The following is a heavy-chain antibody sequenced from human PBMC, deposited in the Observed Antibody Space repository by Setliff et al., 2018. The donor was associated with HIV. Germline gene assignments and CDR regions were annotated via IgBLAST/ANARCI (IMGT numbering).Heavy chain of an antibody. V-gene: IGHV4-4*09. D-gene: IGHD2-8*02. CDR3: ARLIHTGLLYFDY. Sequence: PSETLSLTCFVSGVSISGHFWGWIRQPPGKGLEWIGYIYTSGTTEYNPFLDSRVTISVDTSRDQFFLNLRSVTAADTALYFCARLIHTGLLYFDYWGLGMLVTVSS. CDR2: IYTSGTT. CDR1: GVSISGHF. J-gene: IGHJ4*02.